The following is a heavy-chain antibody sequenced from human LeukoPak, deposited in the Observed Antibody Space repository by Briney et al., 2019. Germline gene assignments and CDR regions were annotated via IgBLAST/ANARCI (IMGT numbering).Heavy chain of an antibody. Sequence: SVKVSCKAPGYTFSGYFMNWVRQAPGQGLEWMGWINPNSGGKNYAKKFQGRVTMTRDTSMSTAYVELSSLRSDDTAVDYRARADSAYDFRYWGQGTLVTVSS. CDR3: ARADSAYDFRY. CDR2: INPNSGGK. CDR1: GYTFSGYF. D-gene: IGHD5-12*01. J-gene: IGHJ4*02. V-gene: IGHV1-2*02.